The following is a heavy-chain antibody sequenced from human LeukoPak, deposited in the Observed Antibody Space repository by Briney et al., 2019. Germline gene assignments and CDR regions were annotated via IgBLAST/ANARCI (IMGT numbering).Heavy chain of an antibody. CDR3: ARSERDMPYCSGGSCYYYYMDV. V-gene: IGHV1-69*05. J-gene: IGHJ6*03. CDR2: IIPIFGTA. D-gene: IGHD2-15*01. CDR1: GGTFSSYA. Sequence: ASVKVSCKASGGTFSSYAISWVRQAPGQGLEWMGGIIPIFGTANYAQKFQGRVTITTDESTSTAYMELSSLRSEDTAVYYCARSERDMPYCSGGSCYYYYMDVWGKGTTVTVSS.